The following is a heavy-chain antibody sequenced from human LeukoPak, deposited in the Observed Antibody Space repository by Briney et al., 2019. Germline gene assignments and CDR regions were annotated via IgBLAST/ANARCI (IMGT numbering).Heavy chain of an antibody. V-gene: IGHV4-38-2*01. D-gene: IGHD6-6*01. CDR1: GYSISSGYY. CDR3: ARHPFEYSSSSSDYFDY. J-gene: IGHJ4*02. Sequence: TSETLSLTCAVSGYSISSGYYWGWIRQPPGKGLEWIGSIYHSGSTYYNPSLKSRVTISVDTSKNQFSLKLSSVTAADTAVYYCARHPFEYSSSSSDYFDYWGQGTLVTVSS. CDR2: IYHSGST.